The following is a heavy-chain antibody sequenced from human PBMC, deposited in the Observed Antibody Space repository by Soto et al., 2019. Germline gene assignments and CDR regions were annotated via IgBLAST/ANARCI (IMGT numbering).Heavy chain of an antibody. CDR3: ASGEGGNYYFDY. Sequence: QVQLQESGPGLVKPTQTLSLTCTVSGGSISSTNYYWSWIRQHPGKGLEWFGNIYYSGGTYYNASLKSRITISVDTSKNQFFLQLSSVTAADTAVYYCASGEGGNYYFDYWGQGTLVTVSS. V-gene: IGHV4-31*03. J-gene: IGHJ4*02. D-gene: IGHD3-16*01. CDR1: GGSISSTNYY. CDR2: IYYSGGT.